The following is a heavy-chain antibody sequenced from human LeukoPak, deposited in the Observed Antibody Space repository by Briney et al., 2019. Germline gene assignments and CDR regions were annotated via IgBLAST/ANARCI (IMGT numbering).Heavy chain of an antibody. Sequence: ASVKVSCKASGGTFSSSAISWVRQAPGQGLEWMGGVIPIFGTANYAQKFQGRVTITADESTSTAYMELSSLRSEDTAVYYCARGSYSSGWYSWGLDALDIWGQGTMVTVSS. CDR3: ARGSYSSGWYSWGLDALDI. V-gene: IGHV1-69*13. D-gene: IGHD6-19*01. CDR1: GGTFSSSA. J-gene: IGHJ3*02. CDR2: VIPIFGTA.